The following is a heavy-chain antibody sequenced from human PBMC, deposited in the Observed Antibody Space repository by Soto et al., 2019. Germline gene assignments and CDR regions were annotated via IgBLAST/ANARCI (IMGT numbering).Heavy chain of an antibody. CDR1: GYTFTSYG. V-gene: IGHV1-18*01. CDR3: ARAPAMIVVVITPTGYDY. D-gene: IGHD3-22*01. Sequence: ASVKVSCKASGYTFTSYGISWVRQAPGQGLEWMGWISAYNGNTNYAQKLQGRVTMTTDTSTSTAYMELRSLRSDDTAVYYCARAPAMIVVVITPTGYDYWGQGTLVTVSS. J-gene: IGHJ4*02. CDR2: ISAYNGNT.